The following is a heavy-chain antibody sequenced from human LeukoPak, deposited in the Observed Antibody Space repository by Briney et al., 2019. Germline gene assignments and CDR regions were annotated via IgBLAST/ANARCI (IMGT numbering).Heavy chain of an antibody. Sequence: SETLSLTCTVSGASISPNSYTWNWIRQAPGRRLEVIGYIYHSGSAHYAQSFDGRVTISIDLSKNQFSLKLNPVTAADTAVYYCARGTYIDPLDYWGQGTLVTVSS. D-gene: IGHD3-10*01. J-gene: IGHJ4*02. CDR3: ARGTYIDPLDY. CDR2: IYHSGSA. V-gene: IGHV4-30-2*01. CDR1: GASISPNSYT.